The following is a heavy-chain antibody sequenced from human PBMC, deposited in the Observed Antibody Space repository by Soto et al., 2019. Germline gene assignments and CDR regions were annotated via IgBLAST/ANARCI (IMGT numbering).Heavy chain of an antibody. V-gene: IGHV3-23*01. Sequence: GGSLRLSCAASGFTFSSYAMSWVRQAPGKGLEWVSAISGSGGSTYYADSVKGRFTISRDNSKNTLYLQMNSLRAEDTAVYYCAKGESFWGSGTPTLFGYWGQGTLVTVSS. J-gene: IGHJ4*02. CDR3: AKGESFWGSGTPTLFGY. D-gene: IGHD3-10*01. CDR2: ISGSGGST. CDR1: GFTFSSYA.